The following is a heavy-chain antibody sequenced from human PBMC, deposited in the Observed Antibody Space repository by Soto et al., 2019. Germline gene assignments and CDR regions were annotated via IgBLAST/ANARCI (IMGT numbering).Heavy chain of an antibody. Sequence: QVQLQQWGAGLLKPSETLSLTCAVYGGSFSGYYWRWIRQPPGKGLEWIGEINHSGSTNYNPTLKSRVTISVDTAKNQFTLELRSVTDGDTAVCYCASRSGYSGSWARFDPWGQGTLVTVSS. CDR3: ASRSGYSGSWARFDP. CDR2: INHSGST. V-gene: IGHV4-34*01. CDR1: GGSFSGYY. D-gene: IGHD6-13*01. J-gene: IGHJ5*02.